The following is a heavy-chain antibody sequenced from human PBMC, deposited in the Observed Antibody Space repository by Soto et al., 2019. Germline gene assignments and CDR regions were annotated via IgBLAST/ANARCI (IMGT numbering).Heavy chain of an antibody. CDR1: VFTFSVYD. CDR3: ARGQGYYYGLDV. CDR2: IASGGDT. V-gene: IGHV3-13*01. J-gene: IGHJ6*02. Sequence: GGSLRLSCGASVFTFSVYDMFWVRQATGKGLEWVSGIASGGDTYYGGSMRGRFTISRENAKNSLYLQMNSLTAGDTAVYYCARGQGYYYGLDVWGQGTTVTVSS.